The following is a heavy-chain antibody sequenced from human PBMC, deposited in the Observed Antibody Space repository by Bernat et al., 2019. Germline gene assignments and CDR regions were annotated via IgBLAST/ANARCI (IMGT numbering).Heavy chain of an antibody. V-gene: IGHV3-11*06. J-gene: IGHJ4*02. CDR2: ISSSSTYT. Sequence: QVQLVESGGGLVKPGGSLRLSCAASGFTFTDYYMSWIRQAPGKGLEWVSYISSSSTYTNYAGSVKGRFTISRDNAKNSLYLQMNSLRPEDTAVYYCARERGRGTCYSCSPYYFDDWGQGTLVTVSS. CDR3: ARERGRGTCYSCSPYYFDD. D-gene: IGHD2-15*01. CDR1: GFTFTDYY.